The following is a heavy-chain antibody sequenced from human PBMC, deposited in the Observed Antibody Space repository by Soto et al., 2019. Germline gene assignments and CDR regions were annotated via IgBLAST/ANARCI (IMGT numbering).Heavy chain of an antibody. V-gene: IGHV3-23*01. CDR1: GFTFSSYA. Sequence: EVQLLESGGGLVQPGGSLRLSCEDSGFTFSSYAMSWVRQAPGKGLEWGSYMSGSGLTTSYANSVKGRFTISRDNSKNTLYLQMNSLRGEDTAVYYCAKDRESYDGWYFDQWGQGTLVTVSS. CDR3: AKDRESYDGWYFDQ. J-gene: IGHJ4*02. D-gene: IGHD5-12*01. CDR2: MSGSGLTT.